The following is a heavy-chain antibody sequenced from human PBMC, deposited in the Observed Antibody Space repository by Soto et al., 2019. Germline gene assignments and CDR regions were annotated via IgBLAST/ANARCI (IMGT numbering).Heavy chain of an antibody. Sequence: PSETLSLTCTFSCGSINSGGYYWSWIRQHPGKGLEWIGYIYYSGSTYYNPSLKSRITISVDTSKNQFSLKLSSVTAADTAVYYCARDIRENHYDSSGYYFDSWGQGTLVTVSS. V-gene: IGHV4-31*03. D-gene: IGHD3-22*01. CDR3: ARDIRENHYDSSGYYFDS. J-gene: IGHJ4*02. CDR2: IYYSGST. CDR1: CGSINSGGYY.